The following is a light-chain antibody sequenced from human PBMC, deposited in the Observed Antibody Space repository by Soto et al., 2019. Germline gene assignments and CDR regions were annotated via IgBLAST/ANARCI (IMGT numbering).Light chain of an antibody. V-gene: IGLV2-14*01. CDR3: YSNVDATTGV. CDR2: DVT. CDR1: STDVGANNY. J-gene: IGLJ2*01. Sequence: QSALTQPASVSGSPGQSITISCTGTSTDVGANNYVSWYQQHPGRAPKVMIYDVTNRPSGVSSRFSGSKSGNTASLTISGLQAEDEDDYYCYSNVDATTGVFGGGTKVTVL.